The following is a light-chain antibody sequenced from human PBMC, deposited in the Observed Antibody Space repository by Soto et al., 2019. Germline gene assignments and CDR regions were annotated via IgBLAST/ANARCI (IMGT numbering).Light chain of an antibody. CDR3: HQSHSTPWT. CDR1: QSVFYSSNNKNY. Sequence: DIVMTKSPESMAVSLGERATIKCKSRQSVFYSSNNKNYLAWYQQKQGQPPNFLIYSASTRASGVPDRFSGSVSGTDGTITISSLQAEDGSVYHCHQSHSTPWTFGQGTKVDI. J-gene: IGKJ1*01. CDR2: SAS. V-gene: IGKV4-1*01.